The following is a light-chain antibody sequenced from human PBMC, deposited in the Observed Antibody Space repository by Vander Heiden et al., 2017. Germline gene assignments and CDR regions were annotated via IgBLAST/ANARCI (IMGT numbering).Light chain of an antibody. V-gene: IGLV2-14*01. CDR1: SSDVGGYNY. Sequence: QSALTPPASVSGSPGPSITISCTGTSSDVGGYNYVSWYQQHPGKAPKLMIYDVSNRPSGVSNRFSGSKSGNTASLTISGLQAEDEADYYCSSYTSSSTLAFGGGTKLTVL. CDR2: DVS. CDR3: SSYTSSSTLA. J-gene: IGLJ2*01.